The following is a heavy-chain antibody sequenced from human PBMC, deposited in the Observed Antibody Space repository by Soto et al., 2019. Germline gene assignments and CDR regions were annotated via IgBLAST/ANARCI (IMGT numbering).Heavy chain of an antibody. D-gene: IGHD1-26*01. CDR2: ISSSGSTI. CDR1: GFTFSSYE. CDR3: ARGEWELLGY. Sequence: PGGSLRLSCAASGFTFSSYEMNWVRQAPGKGLEWVSYISSSGSTIYYADSVKGRFTISRNNAKNSLYLQMNSLRAEDTAVYYCARGEWELLGYWGQGTLVTVSS. V-gene: IGHV3-48*03. J-gene: IGHJ4*02.